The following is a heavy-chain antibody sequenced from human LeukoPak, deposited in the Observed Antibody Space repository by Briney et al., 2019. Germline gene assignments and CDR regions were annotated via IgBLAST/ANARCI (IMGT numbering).Heavy chain of an antibody. CDR3: AKGSISGSSWSHLDY. V-gene: IGHV3-30*18. D-gene: IGHD6-13*01. J-gene: IGHJ4*02. CDR1: GFTFSSYG. CDR2: ISYDGSNK. Sequence: GGSLRLSCAASGFTFSSYGMHWVRQAPGKGLEWVAVISYDGSNKYYADSVKGRFTISRDNSKNTLYLQMNSLRAEDTALYYCAKGSISGSSWSHLDYWGQGTLVTVSS.